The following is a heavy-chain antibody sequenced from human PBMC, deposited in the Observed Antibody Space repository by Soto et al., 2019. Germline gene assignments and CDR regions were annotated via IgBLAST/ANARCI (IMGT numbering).Heavy chain of an antibody. Sequence: SETLSLTCTVSGGSINSDYWSWIRQPPGKGLEWIGYIFYSGYTKHDPSLKSRVTISVDTSKNQFSLTLSSVTAADTAVYYCARGVATNEFDSWGKGTLVTVSS. CDR1: GGSINSDY. CDR2: IFYSGYT. J-gene: IGHJ4*02. V-gene: IGHV4-59*01. D-gene: IGHD5-12*01. CDR3: ARGVATNEFDS.